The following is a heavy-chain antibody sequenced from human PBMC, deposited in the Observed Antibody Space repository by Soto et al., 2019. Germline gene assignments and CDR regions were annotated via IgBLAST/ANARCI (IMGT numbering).Heavy chain of an antibody. J-gene: IGHJ4*02. CDR3: AREGGADYIWGRPYYFDY. CDR1: GDSVSSNSAA. Sequence: QVQLQQSGPGLVKPSQTLSLTCAISGDSVSSNSAAWNWIRQSPSRGLEWLGRTYYRSKWYNDYAVSVKSRITINPDTSKNQFSLQLNSVTPEDTAVYYCAREGGADYIWGRPYYFDYWGQGTLVTVSS. V-gene: IGHV6-1*01. D-gene: IGHD3-16*01. CDR2: TYYRSKWYN.